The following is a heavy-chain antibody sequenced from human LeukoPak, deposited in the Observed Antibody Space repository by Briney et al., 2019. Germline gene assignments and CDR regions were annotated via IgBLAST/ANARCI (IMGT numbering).Heavy chain of an antibody. CDR2: INWNGGNT. CDR1: GFTFDDYG. V-gene: IGHV3-20*04. D-gene: IGHD2-2*01. Sequence: GGSLSLSCPASGFTFDDYGMSWVRQAPGKGLEWVSGINWNGGNTGYADSLKGRFTIPRDNAKNSLYMQMNSLRAEDTALYYCARLGTRYCSTSSCHSQLDYWGQGTLVTVSS. CDR3: ARLGTRYCSTSSCHSQLDY. J-gene: IGHJ4*02.